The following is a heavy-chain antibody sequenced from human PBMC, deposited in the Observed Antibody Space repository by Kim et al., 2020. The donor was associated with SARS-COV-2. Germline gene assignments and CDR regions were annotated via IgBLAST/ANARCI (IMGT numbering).Heavy chain of an antibody. CDR1: GLTFDNSA. D-gene: IGHD3-3*01. V-gene: IGHV3-30-3*01. CDR2: ISYDGRNK. CDR3: ARGNYDEPVRLSDYYNG. Sequence: GGSLRLSCAASGLTFDNSAMNWVRQASGKGLEWVAVISYDGRNKEYTDSVKGRFTIPRDNSKSTVYMEMNSLRVEDTAVYYCARGNYDEPVRLSDYYNG. J-gene: IGHJ6*01.